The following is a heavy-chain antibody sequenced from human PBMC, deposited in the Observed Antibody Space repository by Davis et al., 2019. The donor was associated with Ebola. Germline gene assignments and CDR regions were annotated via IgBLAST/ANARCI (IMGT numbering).Heavy chain of an antibody. CDR1: GYTFTGYY. J-gene: IGHJ4*02. CDR2: INPSGGST. V-gene: IGHV1-46*01. D-gene: IGHD5-18*01. CDR3: AGGELWLHY. Sequence: AASVKVSCKASGYTFTGYYMHWVRQAPGQGLEWMGIINPSGGSTSYAQKFQGRVTMTRDTSTSTVYMELRSRRSEDTAVYYCAGGELWLHYWGQGTLVTVSS.